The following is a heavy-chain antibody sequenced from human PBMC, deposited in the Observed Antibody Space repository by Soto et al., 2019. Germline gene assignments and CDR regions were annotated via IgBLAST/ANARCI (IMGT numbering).Heavy chain of an antibody. CDR1: GFTFSSYA. CDR2: ISGSGGST. D-gene: IGHD1-1*01. CDR3: AKVITNRWSAFDI. V-gene: IGHV3-23*01. Sequence: SLRLSCAASGFTFSSYAMSWVRQAPGKGLEWVSAISGSGGSTYYADSVKGRFTISRDNSKNTLYLQMNSLRAEDTAVYYCAKVITNRWSAFDIWGQGTMVTVSS. J-gene: IGHJ3*02.